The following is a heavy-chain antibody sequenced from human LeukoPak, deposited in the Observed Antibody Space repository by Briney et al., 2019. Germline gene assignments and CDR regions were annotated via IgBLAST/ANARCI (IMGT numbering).Heavy chain of an antibody. V-gene: IGHV4-34*01. CDR2: INHSGST. D-gene: IGHD1-1*01. CDR1: GGSFSGYY. J-gene: IGHJ4*02. CDR3: ARLACTTGTTWGFDY. Sequence: SETLSLTCAVYGGSFSGYYWSWIRQPPGKGLEWIGEINHSGSTNYNPPLKSRVTISVDTSKNQFSLKLSSVTAADTAVYYCARLACTTGTTWGFDYWGQGTLVTVSS.